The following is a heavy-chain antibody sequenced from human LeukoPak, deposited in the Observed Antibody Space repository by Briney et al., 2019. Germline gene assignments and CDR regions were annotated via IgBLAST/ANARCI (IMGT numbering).Heavy chain of an antibody. J-gene: IGHJ4*02. CDR2: ISYVGTNK. CDR1: GFTFSSYA. Sequence: GKSLRLSCAASGFTFSSYAMHWVRQAPGKGLEWVAVISYVGTNKYYADSVKGRFTISRDNSKNTPYLQMNSLRVEDTAVYYCARDGGYFDRLAYFFDYWGQGALVPVSS. CDR3: ARDGGYFDRLAYFFDY. D-gene: IGHD3-9*01. V-gene: IGHV3-30*04.